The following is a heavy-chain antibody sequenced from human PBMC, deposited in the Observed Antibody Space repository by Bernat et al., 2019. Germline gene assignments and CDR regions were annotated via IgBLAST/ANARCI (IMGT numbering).Heavy chain of an antibody. D-gene: IGHD2-15*01. V-gene: IGHV2-5*02. CDR3: VHRGCSGGHSYVAFDI. CDR1: GFSLSTSGVG. Sequence: QITLKESGPTLVKPTQTLTLTCTFSGFSLSTSGVGVGWIRQPPGKVLEWLALIYWDDDKRYSPSLKTRLTITKDTSKNQVVLTMTNMDPVDTATYYCVHRGCSGGHSYVAFDIWGQGTMVTVSS. J-gene: IGHJ3*02. CDR2: IYWDDDK.